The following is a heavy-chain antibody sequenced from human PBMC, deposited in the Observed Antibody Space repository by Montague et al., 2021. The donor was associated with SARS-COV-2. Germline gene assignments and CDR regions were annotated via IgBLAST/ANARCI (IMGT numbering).Heavy chain of an antibody. CDR1: GGSISSYY. J-gene: IGHJ6*02. CDR2: SYYSGST. D-gene: IGHD3-3*01. V-gene: IGHV4-59*12. CDR3: ARASDYYDSPYCYYGMDV. Sequence: SETLSLTCTVSGGSISSYYWSWIRQPPGKGLEWIGCSYYSGSTNYNPSLKSRVTISIDTSKNQFSLKLSSVTAADTAVYYCARASDYYDSPYCYYGMDVWGQGTTVTVSS.